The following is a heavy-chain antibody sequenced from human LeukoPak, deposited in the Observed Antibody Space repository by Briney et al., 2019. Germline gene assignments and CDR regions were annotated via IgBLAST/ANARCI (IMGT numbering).Heavy chain of an antibody. D-gene: IGHD2/OR15-2a*01. CDR3: AKQRRFREYFFDY. CDR2: IWSDGNTK. Sequence: GRSLRLSCEASGFTFRSYGMHWVRQAPGKGLEWVAVIWSDGNTKYYADSVEGRFNISRDNSKNTLFLQMDSLRVEDTAVYFCAKQRRFREYFFDYWGQGTLVTFSS. CDR1: GFTFRSYG. J-gene: IGHJ4*02. V-gene: IGHV3-33*06.